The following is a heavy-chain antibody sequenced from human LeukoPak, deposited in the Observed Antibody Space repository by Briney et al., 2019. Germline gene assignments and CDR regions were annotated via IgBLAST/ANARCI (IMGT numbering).Heavy chain of an antibody. Sequence: GGSLRLSCAASGFTFSSYWMSWVRQAPGKGLEWVANIKQDGSEKYYVDSVKGRFTISRDNAKNSLYLQMNSLRAEDTAVYYCARSWVRPYSSGWYQGGHFDYWGQGTLVTVSS. V-gene: IGHV3-7*01. D-gene: IGHD6-19*01. CDR3: ARSWVRPYSSGWYQGGHFDY. J-gene: IGHJ4*02. CDR2: IKQDGSEK. CDR1: GFTFSSYW.